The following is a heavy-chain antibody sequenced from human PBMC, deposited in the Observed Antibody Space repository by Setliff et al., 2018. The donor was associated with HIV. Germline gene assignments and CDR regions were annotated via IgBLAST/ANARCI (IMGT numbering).Heavy chain of an antibody. CDR3: TTTLRTRNFWIGYSVLSDY. CDR2: IKSISDGATT. J-gene: IGHJ4*01. CDR1: GFTFSNAW. V-gene: IGHV3-15*01. D-gene: IGHD3-3*01. Sequence: LRLSCAASGFTFSNAWMSWVRQAPGKGLEWMGRIKSISDGATTDYAAPVEGRFAISRDDSNNTLYLQMNSLKTEDTAVYYCTTTLRTRNFWIGYSVLSDYWGQGTLVTVSS.